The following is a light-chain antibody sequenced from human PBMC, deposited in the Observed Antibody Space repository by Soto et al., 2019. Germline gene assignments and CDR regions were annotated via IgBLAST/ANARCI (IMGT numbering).Light chain of an antibody. CDR1: QSISNW. Sequence: DIQMTQSPSTLSGSVGDRVTITCRASQSISNWLAWYQQRPGKAPKLLIFDASSLESGVPSRFSGSGSGTEFTLTISSLQPDDFATYYCQQYNTYSKTFGQGTKVDIK. J-gene: IGKJ1*01. CDR3: QQYNTYSKT. CDR2: DAS. V-gene: IGKV1-5*01.